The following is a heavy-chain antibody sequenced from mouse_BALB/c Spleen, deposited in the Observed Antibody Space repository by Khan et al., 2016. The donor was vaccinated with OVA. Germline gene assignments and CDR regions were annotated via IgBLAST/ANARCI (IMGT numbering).Heavy chain of an antibody. V-gene: IGHV14-1*02. Sequence: VRLQQSGAELVRPGALVKLSCKASGFNIKDYYMHWVKQRAEQGLEWIGWIDPENGKSIYDPKFQSKASITADTSSNTAYLQLSSLTSEDTAVYYCARSGYFAWFGYWGQGTLVTVSA. J-gene: IGHJ3*01. CDR3: ARSGYFAWFGY. CDR2: IDPENGKS. CDR1: GFNIKDYY.